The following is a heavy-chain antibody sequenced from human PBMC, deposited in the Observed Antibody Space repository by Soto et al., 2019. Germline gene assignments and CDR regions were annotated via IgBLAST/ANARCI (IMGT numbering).Heavy chain of an antibody. D-gene: IGHD6-19*01. Sequence: QVQLVQSGAEVKKPGSSVKVSCMASGGTFSSYAISWVRQAPGHGLEWMGGIIAIFGTANYAQKFQGRVTITADESPSTAYMELSSLRSEDTAVYYCARDNTAVSGTLDYWGQGTLVTVSS. J-gene: IGHJ4*02. CDR3: ARDNTAVSGTLDY. V-gene: IGHV1-69*01. CDR2: IIAIFGTA. CDR1: GGTFSSYA.